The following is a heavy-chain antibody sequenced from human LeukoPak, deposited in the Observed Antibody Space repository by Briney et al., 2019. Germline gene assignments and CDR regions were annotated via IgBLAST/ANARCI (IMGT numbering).Heavy chain of an antibody. CDR2: IYYSGST. CDR1: GGSISSSSYY. D-gene: IGHD2-2*01. V-gene: IGHV4-39*01. CDR3: ASPRYCSSTSCYFGYYY. Sequence: PSETLSLTCTVSGGSISSSSYYWGWIRQPQGKGLEWIGSIYYSGSTYYNPSLKSRVTISVDTSKNQFSLKLSSVTAADTAVYYCASPRYCSSTSCYFGYYYWGQGTLVTVSS. J-gene: IGHJ4*02.